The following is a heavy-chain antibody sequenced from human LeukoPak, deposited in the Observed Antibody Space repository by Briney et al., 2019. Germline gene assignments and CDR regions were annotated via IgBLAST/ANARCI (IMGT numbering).Heavy chain of an antibody. J-gene: IGHJ5*01. CDR3: ARAIDRWELPPLGS. D-gene: IGHD1-26*01. CDR2: INPNSGGT. Sequence: ASVKVSCKASGYTFTGYYMHWVRQAPGQGLEWMGWINPNSGGTDYAQKFQGRVTMTRDTSISTAYMELSRLRSDDTAVYYCARAIDRWELPPLGSWGQGTLVTVSS. CDR1: GYTFTGYY. V-gene: IGHV1-2*02.